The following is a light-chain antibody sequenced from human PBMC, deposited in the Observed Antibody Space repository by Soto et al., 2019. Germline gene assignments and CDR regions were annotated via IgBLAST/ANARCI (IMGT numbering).Light chain of an antibody. CDR3: CSYAGSTTDVV. V-gene: IGLV2-23*01. J-gene: IGLJ2*01. Sequence: QSALTQPASVSGSPGQSITISCTGTSSDVGSYNLVSWYQQHPGKAPKLMIYEGSKRPSGVSNRFSGSKSGSTASLTISGLQAEDEADYYCCSYAGSTTDVVFDGGTKLTVL. CDR1: SSDVGSYNL. CDR2: EGS.